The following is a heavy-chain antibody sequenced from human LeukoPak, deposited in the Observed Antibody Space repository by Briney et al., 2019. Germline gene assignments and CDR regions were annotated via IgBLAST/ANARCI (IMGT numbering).Heavy chain of an antibody. CDR1: GYTLTELS. V-gene: IGHV1-24*01. Sequence: ASVKVSCEVSGYTLTELSMHWVRQAPGKGHEWMGGFDPEDGETIYAQKFQGRVTMTEDTSTDTAYMELSSLRSEDTAVYYCATGGLYYDSSGYPTAWGQGTLVTVSS. CDR3: ATGGLYYDSSGYPTA. J-gene: IGHJ5*02. D-gene: IGHD3-22*01. CDR2: FDPEDGET.